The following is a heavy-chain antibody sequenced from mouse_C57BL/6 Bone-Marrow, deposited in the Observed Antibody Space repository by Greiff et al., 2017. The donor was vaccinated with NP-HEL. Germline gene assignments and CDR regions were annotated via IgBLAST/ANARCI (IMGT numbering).Heavy chain of an antibody. Sequence: EVQLQQSGPELVKPGASVKISCKASGYTFTDYYMNWVKQSHGKSLEWIGDINPNNGGTSYNQKFKGKATLTVDKSSSTAYMELRSLTSEDSAVYYCARCYYYGSDWYFDVWGTGTTVTVSS. D-gene: IGHD1-1*01. J-gene: IGHJ1*03. CDR1: GYTFTDYY. V-gene: IGHV1-26*01. CDR2: INPNNGGT. CDR3: ARCYYYGSDWYFDV.